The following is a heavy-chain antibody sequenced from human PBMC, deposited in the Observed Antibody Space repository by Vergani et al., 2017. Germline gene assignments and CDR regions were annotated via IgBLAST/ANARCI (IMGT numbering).Heavy chain of an antibody. CDR3: ARSVLGYYDSSGYYPYFDY. J-gene: IGHJ4*02. Sequence: QLQLQESGPGLVKPSETLSLTCTVSGGSISSSSYYWGWIRQPXGKGLEWIGSIYYSGSTYYNPSLKSRVTISVDTSKNQFSLKLSSVTAADTAVYYCARSVLGYYDSSGYYPYFDYWGQGTLVTVSS. CDR1: GGSISSSSYY. V-gene: IGHV4-39*07. CDR2: IYYSGST. D-gene: IGHD3-22*01.